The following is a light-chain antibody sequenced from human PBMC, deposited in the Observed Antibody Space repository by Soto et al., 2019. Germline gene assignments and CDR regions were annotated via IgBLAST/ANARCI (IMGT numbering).Light chain of an antibody. V-gene: IGKV1-5*03. CDR2: KAS. Sequence: DIQMTQSPSTLSASVGDRVTITCRASQSISSWLAWYQQKPVKAPKLLIYKASILESGVPSRFSGSGSVTEFTLTISSLQPDDFATYYCQHYSIFSLTFGGGTKVEIK. CDR3: QHYSIFSLT. J-gene: IGKJ4*01. CDR1: QSISSW.